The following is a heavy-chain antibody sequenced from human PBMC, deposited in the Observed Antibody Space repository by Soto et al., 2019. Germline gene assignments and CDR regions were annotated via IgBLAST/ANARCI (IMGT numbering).Heavy chain of an antibody. D-gene: IGHD3-22*01. CDR1: GFTFSSYS. V-gene: IGHV3-21*01. CDR3: ARERESPDGLYYDSSGYSPNDY. J-gene: IGHJ4*02. CDR2: ISSSSSYI. Sequence: EVQLVESGGGLVKPGGSLRLSCAASGFTFSSYSMNWVRQAPGKGLEWVSSISSSSSYIYYADSVKGRFTISRDNAKNSLYLQMNSLRAEDTAVYYCARERESPDGLYYDSSGYSPNDYWGQGTLVTVSS.